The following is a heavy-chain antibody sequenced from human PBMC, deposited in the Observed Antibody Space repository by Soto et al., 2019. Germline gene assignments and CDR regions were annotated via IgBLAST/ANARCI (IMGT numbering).Heavy chain of an antibody. CDR3: AKDLFSSGAAAGTLFDY. Sequence: GGSLRLSCAASGFTFSDYYMSWIRQAPGKGLEWVSYISSSSSYTNYADSVKGRFTISRDNAKNSLYLQMNSLRAEDTAVYYCAKDLFSSGAAAGTLFDYWGQGTQVTVSS. D-gene: IGHD6-13*01. CDR1: GFTFSDYY. V-gene: IGHV3-11*06. CDR2: ISSSSSYT. J-gene: IGHJ4*02.